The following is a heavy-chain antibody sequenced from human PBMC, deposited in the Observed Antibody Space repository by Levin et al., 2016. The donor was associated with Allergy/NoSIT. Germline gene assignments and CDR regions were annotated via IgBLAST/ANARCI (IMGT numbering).Heavy chain of an antibody. CDR3: ARPTPHDYYYYYMDV. Sequence: WIRQPPGKGLERIGSIYYSGSTYYNPSLKSRVTISVDTSKNQFSLKLSSVTAADTAVYYCARPTPHDYYYYYMDVWGKGTTVTVSS. CDR2: IYYSGST. V-gene: IGHV4-39*01. J-gene: IGHJ6*03.